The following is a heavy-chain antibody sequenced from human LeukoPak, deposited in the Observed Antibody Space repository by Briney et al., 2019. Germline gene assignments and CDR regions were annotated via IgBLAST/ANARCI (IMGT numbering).Heavy chain of an antibody. J-gene: IGHJ4*02. Sequence: GGSLRLSCAVSGNYWMHWVRQAPGKGLVWVSHINNDGSWTSYADSVKGRFTISKDNAKNTVYLQMNNLRAEDTAVYYCVSFYETYWGRGTLVTVSS. V-gene: IGHV3-74*01. CDR2: INNDGSWT. CDR3: VSFYETY. CDR1: GNYW. D-gene: IGHD2-2*01.